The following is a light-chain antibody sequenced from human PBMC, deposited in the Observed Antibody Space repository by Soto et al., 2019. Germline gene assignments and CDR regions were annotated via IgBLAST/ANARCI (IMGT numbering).Light chain of an antibody. CDR2: DVS. CDR3: QQYHNWPFS. V-gene: IGKV3-15*01. Sequence: EIVMTPSRATLSVSPGDRFTVSCRASQSVRSNLAWYQQKPGQSPRLLIYDVSNRATGVPARFSGCGSETDFTLTISGLQSEDSAVYFCQQYHNWPFSFGQGTRLEIK. J-gene: IGKJ5*01. CDR1: QSVRSN.